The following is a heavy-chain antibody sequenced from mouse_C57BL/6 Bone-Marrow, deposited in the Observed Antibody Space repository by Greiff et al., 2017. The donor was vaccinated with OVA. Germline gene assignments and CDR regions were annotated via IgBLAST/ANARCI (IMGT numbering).Heavy chain of an antibody. D-gene: IGHD1-1*01. CDR2: ISNGGGST. CDR3: ASPFITTVVGAMDY. CDR1: GFTFSDYY. V-gene: IGHV5-12*01. Sequence: EVKLVESGGGLVQPGGSLKLSCAASGFTFSDYYMYWVRQTPEQRLEWVAYISNGGGSTYYPDTVKGRFTISRDNAKNTLYLQMSRLKSEDTAMYYCASPFITTVVGAMDYWGQGTSVTVSS. J-gene: IGHJ4*01.